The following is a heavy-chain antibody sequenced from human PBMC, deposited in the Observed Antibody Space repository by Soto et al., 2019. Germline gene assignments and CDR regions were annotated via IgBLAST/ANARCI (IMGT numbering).Heavy chain of an antibody. J-gene: IGHJ5*02. V-gene: IGHV3-48*01. CDR1: GFTFSSYS. Sequence: EVQLVESGGGLVQPGGSLRLSCAASGFTFSSYSMNWVRQAPGKGLEWVSYISSSSSTIYYADSVKGRFTISGDNAQNSVYLQTNSLRAEDTAVYYCARDCAAGWFDPWGQGTLVTVSS. CDR3: ARDCAAGWFDP. D-gene: IGHD2-21*01. CDR2: ISSSSSTI.